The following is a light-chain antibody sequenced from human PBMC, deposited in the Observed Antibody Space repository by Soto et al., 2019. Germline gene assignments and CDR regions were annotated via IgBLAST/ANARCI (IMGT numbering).Light chain of an antibody. V-gene: IGKV3-20*01. CDR2: GAS. Sequence: EIVLTQSPGTLSLSPGERATLSCRASQSVSSSYLAWYQQKPGQAPRLLIYGASSRATGIPDRFSGSGSGTDFPLTISRLEPEDFAVYYGQQYGSSPLFTFGPGTKVDIK. J-gene: IGKJ3*01. CDR1: QSVSSSY. CDR3: QQYGSSPLFT.